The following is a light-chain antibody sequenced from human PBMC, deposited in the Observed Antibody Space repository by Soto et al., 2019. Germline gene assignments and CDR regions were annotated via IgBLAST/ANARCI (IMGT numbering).Light chain of an antibody. CDR1: QSVSSR. CDR3: QQYDTSRTWT. Sequence: EIVMTQSPCTLSLSPGERTTLSCRASQSVSSRLAWYQQKPGQAPRLLIYAASSRATGIPDRFSGTGSGTDFTLTISRPEPEDFAVYYCQQYDTSRTWTFGQGTKVDIK. J-gene: IGKJ1*01. V-gene: IGKV3-20*01. CDR2: AAS.